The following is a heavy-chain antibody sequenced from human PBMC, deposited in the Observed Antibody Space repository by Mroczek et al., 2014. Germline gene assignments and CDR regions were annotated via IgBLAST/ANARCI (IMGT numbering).Heavy chain of an antibody. CDR3: ARRKDPSYPSSGAYDY. CDR2: IYYSGST. CDR1: GGSISSYY. D-gene: IGHD6-19*01. V-gene: IGHV4-59*01. Sequence: QVQLQQWGPGLVKPSETLSLTCTVSGGSISSYYWSWIRQPPGKGLEWIGYIYYSGSTNYNPSLKSRVTISVDTSKNQFSLKLSSVTAADTAVYYCARRKDPSYPSSGAYDYWGQGTLVTVSS. J-gene: IGHJ4*02.